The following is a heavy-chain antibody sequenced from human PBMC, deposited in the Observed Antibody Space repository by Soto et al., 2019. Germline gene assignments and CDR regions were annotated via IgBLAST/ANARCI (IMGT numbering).Heavy chain of an antibody. V-gene: IGHV3-30*18. CDR1: GFTFSSYG. CDR2: ISYDGSNK. Sequence: QVQLVESGGGVVQPGRSLRLSCAASGFTFSSYGMHWVRQAPCKGLEWVAVISYDGSNKYYADSVKGRFTISRDNAKNTLDLQMNSLRDEDTAVYYCAKGAGYCSGGSCYSVTVHYYYYMDVWGKGTTVTVSS. D-gene: IGHD2-15*01. CDR3: AKGAGYCSGGSCYSVTVHYYYYMDV. J-gene: IGHJ6*03.